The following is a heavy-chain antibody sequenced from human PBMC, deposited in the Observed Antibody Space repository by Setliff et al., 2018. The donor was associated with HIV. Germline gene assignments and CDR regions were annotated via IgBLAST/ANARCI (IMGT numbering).Heavy chain of an antibody. CDR3: ATLRWLRSKHSDY. V-gene: IGHV4-39*01. J-gene: IGHJ4*01. D-gene: IGHD5-12*01. Sequence: SETLSLTCTVSGGSMTTSSYYWSWIRQPPGKGLEWIGSVFYNGSTLYNPSLKSRLTLSVDTSKNQFSLTLRSVTAADTAVYFCATLRWLRSKHSDYWGQGILVTVSS. CDR1: GGSMTTSSYY. CDR2: VFYNGST.